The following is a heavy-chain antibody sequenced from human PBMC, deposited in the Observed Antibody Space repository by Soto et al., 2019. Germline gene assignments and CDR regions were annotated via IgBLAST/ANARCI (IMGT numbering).Heavy chain of an antibody. CDR1: GFTFSSYS. V-gene: IGHV3-48*02. CDR2: ISSSSSTI. CDR3: ARESRLLEWLSLNWCDP. Sequence: EVQLVESGGGLVQPGGYLRLSCAASGFTFSSYSMNWVRQAPGKGLEWVSYISSSSSTIYYADSVKGRFTISRDTAKNSLYLPINSLRDEDTAVYYCARESRLLEWLSLNWCDPWGQGTLVTVSS. J-gene: IGHJ5*02. D-gene: IGHD3-3*01.